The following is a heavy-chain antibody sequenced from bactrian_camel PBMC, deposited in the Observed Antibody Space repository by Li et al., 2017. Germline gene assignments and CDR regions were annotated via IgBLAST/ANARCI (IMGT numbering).Heavy chain of an antibody. CDR1: GYIDNHAC. Sequence: HVQLEESGGGTVQAGGSLTLSCAVSGYIDNHACMAWFRQAPGKEREGVARIATGSGNTYYADSVKGRGTISQDNAKNMVYLQMSRLKPDDTATYYCAARTWFGTGACRLEESWYTLWGQGTQVTVS. CDR2: IATGSGNT. J-gene: IGHJ4*01. D-gene: IGHD1*01. V-gene: IGHV3S1*01. CDR3: AARTWFGTGACRLEESWYTL.